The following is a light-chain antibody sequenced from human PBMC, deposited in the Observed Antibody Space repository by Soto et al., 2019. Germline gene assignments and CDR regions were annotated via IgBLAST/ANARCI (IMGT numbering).Light chain of an antibody. CDR1: SSDAGGYNY. J-gene: IGLJ1*01. CDR3: SSYTRSSTQV. CDR2: EVS. Sequence: QSALTQPASVSGSPGQSITISCTGTSSDAGGYNYVSWYQQHPGKAPKLMIYEVSNRPSGVSNRFSGSKSGNTASLTISGLQAEDEADYYCSSYTRSSTQVFGTGTKLTVL. V-gene: IGLV2-14*01.